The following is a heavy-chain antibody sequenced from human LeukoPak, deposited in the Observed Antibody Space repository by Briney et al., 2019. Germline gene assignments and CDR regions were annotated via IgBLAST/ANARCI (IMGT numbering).Heavy chain of an antibody. V-gene: IGHV1-69*13. Sequence: SVKVSCKASGGIFHPYAIAWLRQAPGQGLEWMGGITPLVSTTVYARKLQGRVTFTADEATRTVYMELRSLNSDDTAIYYCARGNGTYTPSDHWGQGTLVTVSS. CDR3: ARGNGTYTPSDH. CDR2: ITPLVSTT. J-gene: IGHJ4*02. CDR1: GGIFHPYA. D-gene: IGHD1-26*01.